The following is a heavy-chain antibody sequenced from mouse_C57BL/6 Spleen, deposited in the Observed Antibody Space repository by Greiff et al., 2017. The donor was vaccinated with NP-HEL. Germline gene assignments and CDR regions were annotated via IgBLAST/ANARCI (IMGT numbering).Heavy chain of an antibody. CDR2: ISDGGSYT. D-gene: IGHD1-1*01. V-gene: IGHV5-4*01. Sequence: EVKVEESGGGLVKPGGSLILSCAASGFTFSSYAMSWVRQTPEKRLEWVATISDGGSYTYYPDNVKGRFTISRDNAKNNLYLQMSHLKSEDTAMYYCARESYGSSSYYFDYWGQGTTLTVSS. CDR1: GFTFSSYA. J-gene: IGHJ2*01. CDR3: ARESYGSSSYYFDY.